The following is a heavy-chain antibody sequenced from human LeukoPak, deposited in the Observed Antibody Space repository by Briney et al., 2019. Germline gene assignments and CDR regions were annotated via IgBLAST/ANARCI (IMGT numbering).Heavy chain of an antibody. CDR2: ISGSGGST. CDR1: GFTFSTYA. CDR3: AAVDVDTAFP. J-gene: IGHJ5*02. D-gene: IGHD5-18*01. V-gene: IGHV3-23*01. Sequence: QSGGSLRLSCAASGFTFSTYAMHWVRQAPGKGLEWVSAISGSGGSTYYADSVKGRFTISRDNSKNTLYLQMNSLRAEDTAVYYCAAVDVDTAFPWGQGTLVTVSS.